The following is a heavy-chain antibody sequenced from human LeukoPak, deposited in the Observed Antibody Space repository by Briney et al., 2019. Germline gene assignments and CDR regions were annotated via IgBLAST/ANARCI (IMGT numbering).Heavy chain of an antibody. CDR3: AKDHLSRYDYYYGMDV. D-gene: IGHD3-3*02. CDR1: GFTFSSYA. V-gene: IGHV3-23*01. Sequence: GGSLRLSCAASGFTFSSYAMNWVRQAPGKGLEWVSGMSGSGGTTYHADSVKGRFTMSRDNSKNTLYLQMNSLRVEDTAVYYCAKDHLSRYDYYYGMDVWGQGTTVIVSS. CDR2: MSGSGGTT. J-gene: IGHJ6*02.